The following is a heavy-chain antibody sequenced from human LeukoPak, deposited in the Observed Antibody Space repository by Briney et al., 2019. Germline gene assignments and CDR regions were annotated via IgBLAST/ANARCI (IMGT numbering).Heavy chain of an antibody. CDR3: ARDKATVVTPHWFDP. D-gene: IGHD4-23*01. J-gene: IGHJ5*02. CDR1: GGSISSGGYY. Sequence: PSQTLSLTCTVSGGSISSGGYYWSWIRQHPGKGLEWIGYIYYSGSTYYSPSLKSRVTISVDTSKNQFSLKLSSVTAADTAVYYCARDKATVVTPHWFDPWGQGTLVTVSS. CDR2: IYYSGST. V-gene: IGHV4-31*03.